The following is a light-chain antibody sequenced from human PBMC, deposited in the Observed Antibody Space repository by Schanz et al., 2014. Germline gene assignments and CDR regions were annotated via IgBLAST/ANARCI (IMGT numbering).Light chain of an antibody. CDR2: DVT. Sequence: QSVLTQPPSASGSPGQSVTISCTGTSSDIGNYDYVSWYQQYPGEAPKLIIYDVTYRPSGVSHRFSGSKSGNTASLTISGLLAEDEADYYCSSYTSSSTLLFGGGTKLTVL. V-gene: IGLV2-14*01. J-gene: IGLJ2*01. CDR1: SSDIGNYDY. CDR3: SSYTSSSTLL.